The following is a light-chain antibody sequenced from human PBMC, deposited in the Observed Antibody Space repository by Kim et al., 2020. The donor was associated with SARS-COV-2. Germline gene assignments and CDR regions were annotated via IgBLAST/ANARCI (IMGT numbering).Light chain of an antibody. V-gene: IGKV3-20*01. CDR3: QHYGTT. CDR2: GTS. Sequence: LSLSPGQRATLSCRTSQSVSRSYIAWYQQNPGQAPRLLIYGTSNRATGISDRFSGSGSGTDFTLTISRLEPEDFAVYYCQHYGTTFGQGTKVDIK. J-gene: IGKJ1*01. CDR1: QSVSRSY.